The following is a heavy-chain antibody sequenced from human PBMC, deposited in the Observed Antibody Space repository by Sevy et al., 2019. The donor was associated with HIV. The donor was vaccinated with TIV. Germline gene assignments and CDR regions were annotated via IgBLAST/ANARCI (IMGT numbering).Heavy chain of an antibody. D-gene: IGHD3-22*01. J-gene: IGHJ4*02. CDR2: FDPGDGET. V-gene: IGHV1-24*01. CDR3: ASAREYYEDNSGYFDY. CDR1: GHTLNQLS. Sequence: ASVKVSCKVSGHTLNQLSIHWVRQAPGKGLEWMGRFDPGDGETIYAQRFQGRFTMTEDTSTDTAYMHLSSLRSEDTAVYYCASAREYYEDNSGYFDYWGQGTLVTVSS.